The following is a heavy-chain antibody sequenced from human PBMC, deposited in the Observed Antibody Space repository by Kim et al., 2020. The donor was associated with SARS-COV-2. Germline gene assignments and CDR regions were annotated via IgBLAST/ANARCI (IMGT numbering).Heavy chain of an antibody. D-gene: IGHD4-17*01. CDR1: GGSISSGAYF. J-gene: IGHJ4*02. V-gene: IGHV4-31*03. CDR3: ARVERGFGDYVF. CDR2: ITYSGSA. Sequence: SETLSLTCTVSGGSISSGAYFWTWIRQRPGKGLESIGHITYSGSAHYNPSLESRVMISVDTSKNQFSLDLSSVTAADTAIYYCARVERGFGDYVFWGQGTPVTISS.